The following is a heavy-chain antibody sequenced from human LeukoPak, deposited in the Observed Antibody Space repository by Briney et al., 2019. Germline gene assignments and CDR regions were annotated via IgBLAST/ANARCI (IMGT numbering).Heavy chain of an antibody. V-gene: IGHV4-59*01. CDR1: GGSISSYY. CDR2: IYYSGST. Sequence: SETLSLTCTVSGGSISSYYWSWIRQPPGKGLEWIGYIYYSGSTNYNPSLKSRVTISVDTSKNQFSLKLSSVTAADTAVYYCARVGSGSYYYFDYWGQGTLVTVSS. CDR3: ARVGSGSYYYFDY. D-gene: IGHD1-26*01. J-gene: IGHJ4*02.